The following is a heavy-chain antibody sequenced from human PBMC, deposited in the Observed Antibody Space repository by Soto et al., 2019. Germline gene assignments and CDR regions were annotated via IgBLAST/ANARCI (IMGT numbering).Heavy chain of an antibody. Sequence: GGSLRLSCAASGFTFGDYAMQWVRQAPGKGLEWVSAISWNSGSIDYADSVKGRFTISRDNAKNSLYLQMNSLRAEDTAVYYCAKDIYGSPTSGWQGFDYWGPGTLVTVSS. J-gene: IGHJ4*02. CDR3: AKDIYGSPTSGWQGFDY. CDR2: ISWNSGSI. CDR1: GFTFGDYA. D-gene: IGHD6-19*01. V-gene: IGHV3-9*01.